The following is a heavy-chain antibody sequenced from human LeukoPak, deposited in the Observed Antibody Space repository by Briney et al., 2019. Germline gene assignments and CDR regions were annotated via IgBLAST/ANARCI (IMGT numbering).Heavy chain of an antibody. CDR1: GFTFSQYC. V-gene: IGHV3-7*01. Sequence: GGSLRLSCAASGFTFSQYCMNWVRQALGKGLEWVANIKQDGYEKYYVDSVKGRFTISRDNAKNSLYLHMNSLRAEDTAVYYCAREVPNYDFWSGYNYNGMDVWGQGTTVAVSS. CDR3: AREVPNYDFWSGYNYNGMDV. CDR2: IKQDGYEK. J-gene: IGHJ6*02. D-gene: IGHD3-3*01.